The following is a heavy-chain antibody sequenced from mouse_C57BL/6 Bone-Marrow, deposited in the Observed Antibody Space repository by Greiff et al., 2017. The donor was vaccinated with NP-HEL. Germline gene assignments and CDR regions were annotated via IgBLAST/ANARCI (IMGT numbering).Heavy chain of an antibody. D-gene: IGHD1-1*01. CDR2: IYPGDGDT. CDR3: ARSEYYGSSSY. J-gene: IGHJ3*01. CDR1: GYAFSSSW. Sequence: QVQLQQSGPELVKPGASVKISCKASGYAFSSSWMNWVKQRPGKGLEWIGRIYPGDGDTNYNGKFKGKATLTADKSSSTAYMQLSSLTSEDSAVYFCARSEYYGSSSYWGQGTLVTVSA. V-gene: IGHV1-82*01.